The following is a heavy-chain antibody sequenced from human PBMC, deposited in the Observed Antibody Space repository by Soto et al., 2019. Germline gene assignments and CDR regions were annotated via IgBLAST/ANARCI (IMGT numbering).Heavy chain of an antibody. V-gene: IGHV4-59*01. CDR2: IYYSGST. CDR3: ARGGIAVAGTNWFDP. Sequence: SETLSLTCTVSGGSISSYYWSWIRQPPGKGLEWIGYIYYSGSTNYNPSLKSRVTISVDTSKNQFSLKLSSVTAADTAVYYCARGGIAVAGTNWFDPWGQGTLVTVSS. CDR1: GGSISSYY. J-gene: IGHJ5*02. D-gene: IGHD6-19*01.